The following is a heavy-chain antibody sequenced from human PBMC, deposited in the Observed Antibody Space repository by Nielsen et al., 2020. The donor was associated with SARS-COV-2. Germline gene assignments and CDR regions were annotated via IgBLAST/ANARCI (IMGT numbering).Heavy chain of an antibody. CDR2: MSGSAGAA. CDR3: AKGVIEKYFGPFVD. J-gene: IGHJ4*02. V-gene: IGHV3-23*01. CDR1: GFTFSNYA. Sequence: GGSLRLSCTASGFTFSNYAMSWVRQAPGKGLEWVSAMSGSAGAAHYADSVKGRCTISRDNAKNTLYLHMDRLTAEDTAVYYCAKGVIEKYFGPFVDWGQGTPVTVSS. D-gene: IGHD2-21*01.